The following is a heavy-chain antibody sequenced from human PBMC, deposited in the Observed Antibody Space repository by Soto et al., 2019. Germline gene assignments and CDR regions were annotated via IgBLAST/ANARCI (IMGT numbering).Heavy chain of an antibody. CDR1: RYTFTGYY. V-gene: IGHV1-2*04. D-gene: IGHD1-26*01. CDR2: INPNSGGT. J-gene: IGHJ3*02. Sequence: VASVKVSCKASRYTFTGYYMHWVRQAPGQGIEWMGWINPNSGGTNYAQKFQGWVTMNRATSISTAYMELSRLRSDDTTVNYCARESGRHRISALHIPDQVTMVSV. CDR3: ARESGRHRISALHI.